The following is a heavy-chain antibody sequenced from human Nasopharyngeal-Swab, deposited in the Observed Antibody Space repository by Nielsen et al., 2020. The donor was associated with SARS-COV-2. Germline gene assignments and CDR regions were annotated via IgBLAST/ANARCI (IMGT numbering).Heavy chain of an antibody. D-gene: IGHD1-26*01. CDR2: IKPDGSEI. V-gene: IGHV3-7*05. CDR3: ATDKPSWEGQGVH. J-gene: IGHJ4*02. CDR1: EFSLENYW. Sequence: GESLKISCTASEFSLENYWLTWVRQAPGKGLEWVANIKPDGSEINYVDSVLGRFTISRDNAKNSLFLQMSSLRAEDTALYYCATDKPSWEGQGVHWGQGMLVTVSS.